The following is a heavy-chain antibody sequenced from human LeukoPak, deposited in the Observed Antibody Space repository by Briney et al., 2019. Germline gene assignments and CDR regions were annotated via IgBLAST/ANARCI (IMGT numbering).Heavy chain of an antibody. V-gene: IGHV3-20*04. D-gene: IGHD2-21*02. CDR3: AKKASNTASLTFDY. Sequence: GGSLRLSCAASGFTFDDYGMSWVRQVPGRGLEWVSGINWNGDSTGYADSVRGRFTISRDNAKNSLYLQMSSLRADDTAVYYCAKKASNTASLTFDYWGQGTLVTVSS. CDR2: INWNGDST. CDR1: GFTFDDYG. J-gene: IGHJ4*02.